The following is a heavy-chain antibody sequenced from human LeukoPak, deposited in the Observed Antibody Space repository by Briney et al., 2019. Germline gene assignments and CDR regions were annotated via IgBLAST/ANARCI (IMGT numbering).Heavy chain of an antibody. D-gene: IGHD2-15*01. Sequence: SETLSLTCTVSGGSISSYYWSWIRQPPGKGLEWIGYIYYSGSTNYNPSLKSRVTISVDTSKNQFSLKLSPVTASDTAVYYCARLEGYCSGGSCYGDAFDYWGQGTLVTVSS. CDR2: IYYSGST. J-gene: IGHJ4*02. CDR3: ARLEGYCSGGSCYGDAFDY. CDR1: GGSISSYY. V-gene: IGHV4-59*08.